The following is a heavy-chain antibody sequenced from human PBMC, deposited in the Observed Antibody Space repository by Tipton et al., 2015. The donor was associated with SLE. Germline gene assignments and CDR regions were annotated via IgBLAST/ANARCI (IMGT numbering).Heavy chain of an antibody. CDR1: GFIVSSDY. J-gene: IGHJ4*02. CDR2: IYSGGGT. CDR3: ATRKNSGWYYFDS. Sequence: GSLRLSCAASGFIVSSDYMIWVRQAPGKGLEWVSSIYSGGGTYYADSVRDRFTISRDNSKNTLYLQMNTLRSEDTAVYYCATRKNSGWYYFDSWGQGTLVNVSS. D-gene: IGHD6-19*01. V-gene: IGHV3-53*05.